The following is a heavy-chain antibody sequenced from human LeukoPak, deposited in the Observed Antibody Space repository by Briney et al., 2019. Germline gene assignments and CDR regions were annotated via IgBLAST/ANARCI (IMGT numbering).Heavy chain of an antibody. CDR2: IYYSGST. CDR1: GRSISSYY. CDR3: ARDGGLYDAFDI. V-gene: IGHV4-59*01. Sequence: PSETLSLTCTVTGRSISSYYWSLIRQPPGKGLEWIGYIYYSGSTNYNPSLKSRVTISVDTSKNQFSLKLSSVTAADTAVYYCARDGGLYDAFDIWGQGTMVTVSS. J-gene: IGHJ3*02. D-gene: IGHD3-3*01.